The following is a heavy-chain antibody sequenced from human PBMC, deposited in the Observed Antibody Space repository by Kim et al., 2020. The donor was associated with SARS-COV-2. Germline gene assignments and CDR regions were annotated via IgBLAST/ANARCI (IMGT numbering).Heavy chain of an antibody. V-gene: IGHV4-4*02. CDR3: ARRRATGGMTDS. J-gene: IGHJ5*01. D-gene: IGHD1-1*01. Sequence: NYNPSLKSRLTISVDKSKNQFSLRLSSVTAADTAVYYCARRRATGGMTDSWGQGTLLTVSS.